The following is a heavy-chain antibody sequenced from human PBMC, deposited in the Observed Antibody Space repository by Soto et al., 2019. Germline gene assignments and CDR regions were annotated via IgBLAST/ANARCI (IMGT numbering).Heavy chain of an antibody. Sequence: GGSLRLSCAASGFTFSNYWMTWVRQAPGKGLEWVANIKEDGSEKHYVDSVKGRFTISRDNAKNSLYLQMNSLRVEDTAVYFCSRDIVVGAKALNYWGQGALVTVSS. CDR1: GFTFSNYW. J-gene: IGHJ4*02. V-gene: IGHV3-7*01. D-gene: IGHD2-21*01. CDR3: SRDIVVGAKALNY. CDR2: IKEDGSEK.